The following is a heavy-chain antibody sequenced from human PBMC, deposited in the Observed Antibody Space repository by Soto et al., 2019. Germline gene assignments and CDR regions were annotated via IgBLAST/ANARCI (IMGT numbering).Heavy chain of an antibody. CDR2: ISGYNGQT. D-gene: IGHD3-10*01. CDR3: ARDNRKELWVEGLNAMVV. V-gene: IGHV1-18*04. Sequence: ASVKASSKASAYTFTTYGISWVRQAPGQGLEWMGWISGYNGQTNYPQKFRGRVTLTTDTSTSTAYMELRSLRSDDTAMYYCARDNRKELWVEGLNAMVVWGQ. CDR1: AYTFTTYG. J-gene: IGHJ6*02.